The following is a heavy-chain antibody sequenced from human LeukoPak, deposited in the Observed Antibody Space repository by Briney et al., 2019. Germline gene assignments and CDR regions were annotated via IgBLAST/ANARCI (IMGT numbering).Heavy chain of an antibody. V-gene: IGHV3-74*01. J-gene: IGHJ4*02. Sequence: SCKASGFAFSSFWMHWVRQAPGKGLVWVSRINSVGSSTSYADSVKGRFTISRDNAKNTLYLQMNSLRAEDTAVYYCARERTSGWDAFDFWGQGTLVTVSS. D-gene: IGHD6-19*01. CDR2: INSVGSST. CDR1: GFAFSSFW. CDR3: ARERTSGWDAFDF.